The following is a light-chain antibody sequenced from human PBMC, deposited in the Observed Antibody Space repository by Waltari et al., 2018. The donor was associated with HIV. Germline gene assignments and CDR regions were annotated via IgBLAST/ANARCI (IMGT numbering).Light chain of an antibody. J-gene: IGLJ2*01. CDR3: ATWDSSLSAVV. Sequence: IISCSGSTSNIGNNYVSWYQHLPGTAPKVLIYDNYKRPSGIPDRFSGSKSGTSATLAITGLQTGDEADYYCATWDSSLSAVVFGGGTKVTVL. CDR1: TSNIGNNY. CDR2: DNY. V-gene: IGLV1-51*01.